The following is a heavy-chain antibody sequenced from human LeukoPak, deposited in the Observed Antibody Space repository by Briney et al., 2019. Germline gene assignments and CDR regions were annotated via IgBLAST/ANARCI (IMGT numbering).Heavy chain of an antibody. CDR3: ARLSPVPGTDYFDY. V-gene: IGHV4-39*01. CDR1: GGSISGSNYY. D-gene: IGHD6-13*01. Sequence: SETLSLTCTVSGGSISGSNYYWVWIRQPPGKGLEWIGRSDYSGSTYYNPSLKSRVTISVDTSKNQFSLKLSSVTAADTAVYYCARLSPVPGTDYFDYWGQGTLVTVSS. J-gene: IGHJ4*02. CDR2: SDYSGST.